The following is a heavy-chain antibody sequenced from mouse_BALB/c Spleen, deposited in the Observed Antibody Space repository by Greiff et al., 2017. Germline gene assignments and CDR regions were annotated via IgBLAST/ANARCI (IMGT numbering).Heavy chain of an antibody. Sequence: VQLQQSGPGLVQPSQSLSITCTASGFSLTSYGVHWVRQSPGKGLEWLGVIWSGGSTDYNAAFISRLSISKDNSKSQVFFKMNSLQANDTAIYYCARMGGYYAMDYWGQGTSVTVSS. V-gene: IGHV2-2*02. CDR2: IWSGGST. J-gene: IGHJ4*01. D-gene: IGHD4-1*01. CDR3: ARMGGYYAMDY. CDR1: GFSLTSYG.